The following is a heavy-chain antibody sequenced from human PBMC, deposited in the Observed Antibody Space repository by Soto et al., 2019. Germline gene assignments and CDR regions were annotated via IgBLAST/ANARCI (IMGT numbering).Heavy chain of an antibody. CDR2: IIPILGIA. J-gene: IGHJ4*02. D-gene: IGHD2-15*01. CDR3: ARDLCSGGSCYSDY. V-gene: IGHV1-69*10. CDR1: GGTFSSYA. Sequence: APVKVSCKASGGTFSSYAISWVRQAPGQGLEWMGGIIPILGIANYAQKFQGRVTITADKSTSTAYMELSSLRSEDTAVYYCARDLCSGGSCYSDYWGQGTLVTVSS.